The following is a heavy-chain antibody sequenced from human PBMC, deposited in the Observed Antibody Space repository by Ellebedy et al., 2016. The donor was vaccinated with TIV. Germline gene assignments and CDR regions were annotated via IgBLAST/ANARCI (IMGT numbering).Heavy chain of an antibody. CDR1: GFTFSDSV. V-gene: IGHV3-30*03. J-gene: IGHJ3*02. CDR2: ISVDGRAV. CDR3: VRGWYSSGHCDVFAM. Sequence: GGSPRLSXVGFGFTFSDSVMHWVRQDPGKGLDWVAGISVDGRAVHYPDSVKGRFTISRDNAQNTVYLQMNSLRLEDTAVYYCVRGWYSSGHCDVFAMWGQGTVVTVSS. D-gene: IGHD6-19*01.